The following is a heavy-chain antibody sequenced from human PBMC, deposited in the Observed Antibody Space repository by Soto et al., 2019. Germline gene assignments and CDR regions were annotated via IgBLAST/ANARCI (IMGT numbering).Heavy chain of an antibody. D-gene: IGHD3-10*01. CDR3: ARAGLLWFGELPASYGMDV. V-gene: IGHV1-69*06. CDR1: GGTFSSYA. Sequence: QVQLVQSGAEVKKPGSSVKVSCKASGGTFSSYAISWVRQAPGQGLEWMGGIIPIFGTANYAQKFQGRVTITADKSTSTAYMELSSLRSEDTAVYYCARAGLLWFGELPASYGMDVWGQGTTVTVSS. CDR2: IIPIFGTA. J-gene: IGHJ6*02.